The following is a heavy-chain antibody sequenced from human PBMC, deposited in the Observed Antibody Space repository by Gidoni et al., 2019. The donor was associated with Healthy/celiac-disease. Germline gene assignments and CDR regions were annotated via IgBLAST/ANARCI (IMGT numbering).Heavy chain of an antibody. CDR1: GFTFGDYA. CDR3: TREGQLGTDPSFDY. J-gene: IGHJ4*02. Sequence: EVQLVESGGGLVQPGRSLRLSCTASGFTFGDYAMSWFRQAPGKGLEWVCFIRSKAYGVTTEYAASVKGRFTISRDDSKSIAYLQMNSLKTEDTAVYYCTREGQLGTDPSFDYWGQGTLVTVSS. V-gene: IGHV3-49*03. D-gene: IGHD6-13*01. CDR2: IRSKAYGVTT.